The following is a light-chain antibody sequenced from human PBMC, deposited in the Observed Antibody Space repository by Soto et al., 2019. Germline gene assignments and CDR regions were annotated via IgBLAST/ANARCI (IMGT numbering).Light chain of an antibody. V-gene: IGLV2-14*01. Sequence: QSVLTQPASVSGPPGQSITISCTGTSSDVGAYNYVSWYQQHPGKAPKLMIYEVSNRPSGVSNRFSGSKSGNTASLTISGLQAEDEADYYCSSYISSSTLVFGTGTKVIVL. CDR3: SSYISSSTLV. CDR2: EVS. CDR1: SSDVGAYNY. J-gene: IGLJ1*01.